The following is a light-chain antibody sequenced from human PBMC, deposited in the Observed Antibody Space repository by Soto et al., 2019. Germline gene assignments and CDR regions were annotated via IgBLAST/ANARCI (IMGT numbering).Light chain of an antibody. J-gene: IGLJ2*01. CDR2: GNN. CDR3: QSYDSSLSGVI. Sequence: QSVLTQPPSESGAPGHRVTISCTGSSSNIGAGFDVHWYQHLPGTAPKVLIYGNNNRPSGVPDRFSGSQSGTSASLDITGLQDEDEADYHCQSYDSSLSGVIFGGGTMLTVL. CDR1: SSNIGAGFD. V-gene: IGLV1-40*01.